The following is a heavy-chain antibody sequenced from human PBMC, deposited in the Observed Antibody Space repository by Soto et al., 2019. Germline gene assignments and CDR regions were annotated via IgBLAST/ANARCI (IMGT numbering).Heavy chain of an antibody. V-gene: IGHV1-18*01. D-gene: IGHD2-15*01. Sequence: ASVKVSCKASGYTFTSYGISWVRQAPGQGLEWMGWISAYNGNTNYAQKLQGRVTMTTDTSTSTAYMELRSLRSDDTAVYYCAREESVYCSGGSCYQLDYWGQGTMVTVSS. CDR3: AREESVYCSGGSCYQLDY. CDR2: ISAYNGNT. J-gene: IGHJ4*02. CDR1: GYTFTSYG.